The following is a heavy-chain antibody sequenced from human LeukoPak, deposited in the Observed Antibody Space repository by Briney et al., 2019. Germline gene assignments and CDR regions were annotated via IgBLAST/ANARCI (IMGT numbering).Heavy chain of an antibody. CDR3: ARDRGGASDY. CDR2: ISSSSIYI. CDR1: GFTFSSYS. D-gene: IGHD1-26*01. Sequence: PGGSLRLSCAASGFTFSSYSLNWVRQAPGKGLEWVSSISSSSIYIYYADSLKGRFTISRDNAKNSLYLQMNSLRAEDTAVYYCARDRGGASDYWGQGTLVTVSS. V-gene: IGHV3-21*01. J-gene: IGHJ4*02.